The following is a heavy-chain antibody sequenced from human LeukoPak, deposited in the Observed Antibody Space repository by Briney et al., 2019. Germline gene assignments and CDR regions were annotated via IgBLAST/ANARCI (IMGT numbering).Heavy chain of an antibody. CDR1: GGTFSSYA. Sequence: VASVNVSCMASGGTFSSYAISWVRQAPGQGLEWMGGIFPICGTANYAQKFQGRVTITADESTSTAYMELSSLRSEDTAVYYCARVVSSSLLNWFDPWGQGTLVTVSS. J-gene: IGHJ5*02. V-gene: IGHV1-69*13. CDR2: IFPICGTA. CDR3: ARVVSSSLLNWFDP. D-gene: IGHD6-13*01.